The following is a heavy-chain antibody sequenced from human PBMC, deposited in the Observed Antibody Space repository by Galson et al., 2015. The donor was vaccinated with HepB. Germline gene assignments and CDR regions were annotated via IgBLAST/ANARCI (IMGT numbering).Heavy chain of an antibody. D-gene: IGHD3-10*01. V-gene: IGHV3-30*04. CDR3: AREITMVRGVQAGDY. J-gene: IGHJ4*02. Sequence: SLRLSCAASGFTFSSYAMHWVRQAPGKGLEWVAVISYDGSNKYYADSVKGRFTISRDNSKNTLYLQMNSLRAEDTAVYYCAREITMVRGVQAGDYWGQGTLVTVSS. CDR1: GFTFSSYA. CDR2: ISYDGSNK.